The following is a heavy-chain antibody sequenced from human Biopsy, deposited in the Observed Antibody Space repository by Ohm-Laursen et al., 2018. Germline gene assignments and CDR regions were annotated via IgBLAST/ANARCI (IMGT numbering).Heavy chain of an antibody. Sequence: SLRLSCTASGFTFSASAVHWVRQSPGKGLEWVAGIDWNSRNINYGDSVKGRFSVSRDNAKNSLYLQMNSLRGEDTALYYCVKDTNWNYVWDRPGATKGMDVWGQGTLVTVSS. J-gene: IGHJ4*02. CDR3: VKDTNWNYVWDRPGATKGMDV. V-gene: IGHV3-9*01. CDR1: GFTFSASA. D-gene: IGHD1-7*01. CDR2: IDWNSRNI.